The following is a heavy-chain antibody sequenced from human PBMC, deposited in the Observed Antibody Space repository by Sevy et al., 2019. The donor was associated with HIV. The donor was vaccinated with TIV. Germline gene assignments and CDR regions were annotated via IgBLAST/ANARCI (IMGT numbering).Heavy chain of an antibody. J-gene: IGHJ4*02. V-gene: IGHV4-59*08. D-gene: IGHD4-17*01. Sequence: SETLSLTCAVSGGSISSYYWSWIRQPPGKGLEFIGWIHYSWKTKYNPSVSSRVSLSVDTSRNQFSLKLYSLTAADTAVYYCARHASQGDYPLDLWGQGTLVTVSS. CDR1: GGSISSYY. CDR2: IHYSWKT. CDR3: ARHASQGDYPLDL.